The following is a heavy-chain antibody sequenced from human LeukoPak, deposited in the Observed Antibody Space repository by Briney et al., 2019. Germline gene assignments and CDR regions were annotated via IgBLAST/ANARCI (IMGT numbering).Heavy chain of an antibody. J-gene: IGHJ4*02. CDR2: IYYSGST. V-gene: IGHV4-39*01. Sequence: SETLSLTCTVSGGSISSSSYYWGWIRQPPGKGLEWIGSIYYSGSTYYNPSLKSRVTISVDTSKNQFSLKLSSVTAADTAVYYCARVEDYSNIDYWGQGTLVTVSS. CDR1: GGSISSSSYY. D-gene: IGHD4-11*01. CDR3: ARVEDYSNIDY.